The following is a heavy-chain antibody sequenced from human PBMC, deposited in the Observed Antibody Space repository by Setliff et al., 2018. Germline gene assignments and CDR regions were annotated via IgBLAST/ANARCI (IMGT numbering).Heavy chain of an antibody. CDR1: GGSISGGGYY. D-gene: IGHD3-22*01. CDR3: ARSGYYSIDAFDI. V-gene: IGHV4-31*03. CDR2: IYYSGST. J-gene: IGHJ3*02. Sequence: SETLSLTCTVSGGSISGGGYYWRWIRQHPRKGLEWIGYIYYSGSTNYTPSLKSRVTLSVDTSRNHFSLKLNSVTAADTAVYYCARSGYYSIDAFDIWGQGTMVTVSS.